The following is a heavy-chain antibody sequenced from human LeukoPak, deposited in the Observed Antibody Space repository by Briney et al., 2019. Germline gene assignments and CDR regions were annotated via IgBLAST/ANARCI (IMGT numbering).Heavy chain of an antibody. D-gene: IGHD3-10*01. Sequence: ASVKVSCKASGYTFTSYGISWVRQAPGQGLEWMGWISTNYAQKLQGRVTMTTDTSTSTAYMELRSLRSDDTAVYYCARSQTTGFGESSDYRGQGTLVTVSS. V-gene: IGHV1-18*01. J-gene: IGHJ4*02. CDR3: ARSQTTGFGESSDY. CDR1: GYTFTSYG. CDR2: IST.